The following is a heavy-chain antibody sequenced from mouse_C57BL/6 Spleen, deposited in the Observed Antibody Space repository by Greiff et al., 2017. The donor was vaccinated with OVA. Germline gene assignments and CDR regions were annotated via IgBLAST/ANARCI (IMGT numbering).Heavy chain of an antibody. V-gene: IGHV5-4*01. CDR1: GFTFSSYA. J-gene: IGHJ3*01. CDR2: ISDGGSYT. Sequence: EVHLVESGGGLVKPGGSLKLSCAASGFTFSSYAMSWVRQTPEKRLEWVATISDGGSYTYYPDNVKGRFTISRDNAKNNLYLQMSHLKSEDTAMYYCARGEDWFAYWGQGTLVTVSA. CDR3: ARGEDWFAY.